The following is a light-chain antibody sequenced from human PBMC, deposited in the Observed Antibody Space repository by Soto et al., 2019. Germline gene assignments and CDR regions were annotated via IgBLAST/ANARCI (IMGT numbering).Light chain of an antibody. V-gene: IGKV3-20*01. J-gene: IGKJ3*01. CDR1: QSVTSNS. Sequence: EIVLTQSPGTLSLSPGERATLSCRASQSVTSNSLAWYQHKLGQAPRLLIYDASSRATGIPDRFSGSGSGTDFTLTISRLEPEDFAVYFCQQFGASPGTLGPGTKVDIK. CDR2: DAS. CDR3: QQFGASPGT.